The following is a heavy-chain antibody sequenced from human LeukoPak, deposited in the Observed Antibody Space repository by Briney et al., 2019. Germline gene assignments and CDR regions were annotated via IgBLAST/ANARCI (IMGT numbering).Heavy chain of an antibody. CDR2: ISGSGGST. Sequence: PGGSLRLSCAASGFTFSSYAMSWVRQAPGKGLEWVSAISGSGGSTYYADSVKGRFTISRDNSKNTLYLQMNSLRAVDTAVYYCARGEGDSSSSEYYYMDVWGKGTTVTVSS. D-gene: IGHD6-6*01. V-gene: IGHV3-23*01. J-gene: IGHJ6*03. CDR1: GFTFSSYA. CDR3: ARGEGDSSSSEYYYMDV.